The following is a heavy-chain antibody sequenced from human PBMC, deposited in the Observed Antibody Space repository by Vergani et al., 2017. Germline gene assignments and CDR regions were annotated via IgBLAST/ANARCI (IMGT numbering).Heavy chain of an antibody. D-gene: IGHD3-22*01. V-gene: IGHV5-10-1*03. J-gene: IGHJ5*02. CDR2: IDPSDSYT. CDR3: ARVGWSYYDSSGYDYAPGGCFDP. Sequence: EVQLVHSGAEVKKPGESLRILCKGSGYSFTRYWISWVRQMPGKGLEWMGRIDPSDSYTNYSPSFQGHVTISADKSISTAYLQWSSLKASDTAMYYCARVGWSYYDSSGYDYAPGGCFDPWGQGTVVTVSA. CDR1: GYSFTRYW.